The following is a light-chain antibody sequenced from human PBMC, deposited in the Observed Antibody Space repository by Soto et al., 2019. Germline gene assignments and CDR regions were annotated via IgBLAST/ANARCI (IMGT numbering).Light chain of an antibody. CDR3: CSYADGQTLA. V-gene: IGLV3-21*02. Sequence: SYELTQPPSVSVAPGQTAMITCGGNNIGNKSVHWYQQRPGQAPVLVVYDDSDRPSGIPDRLSGSKSGTTASLIISGLQAEDEADYFCCSYADGQTLAFGGGTQLTVL. CDR1: NIGNKS. CDR2: DDS. J-gene: IGLJ2*01.